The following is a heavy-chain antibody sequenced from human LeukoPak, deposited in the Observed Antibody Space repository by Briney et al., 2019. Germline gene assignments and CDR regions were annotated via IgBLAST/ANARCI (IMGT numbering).Heavy chain of an antibody. Sequence: SETLSLTCAVSGGSISSNNWWSWVRQPPGKGLEWIGEIYHSGSTNYNPSLKSRVTISVDKSKNQFSLKLSSVTAADTAVYYCGRGGGDYYDSSGSDYWGQGTLVTVSS. CDR3: GRGGGDYYDSSGSDY. D-gene: IGHD3-22*01. J-gene: IGHJ4*02. CDR1: GGSISSNNW. V-gene: IGHV4-4*02. CDR2: IYHSGST.